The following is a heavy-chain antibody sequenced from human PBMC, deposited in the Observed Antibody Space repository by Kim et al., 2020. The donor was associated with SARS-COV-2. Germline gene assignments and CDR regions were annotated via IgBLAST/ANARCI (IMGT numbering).Heavy chain of an antibody. CDR1: GGSFSGYY. D-gene: IGHD3-22*01. CDR3: ARRYYYDSSGFGY. J-gene: IGHJ4*02. V-gene: IGHV4-34*01. Sequence: SETLSLTCAVYGGSFSGYYWSWIRQPPGKGLEWIGEINHSGSTNYNPSLKSRVTISVDTSKNQFSLKLSSVTAADTAVYYCARRYYYDSSGFGYWGQGTL. CDR2: INHSGST.